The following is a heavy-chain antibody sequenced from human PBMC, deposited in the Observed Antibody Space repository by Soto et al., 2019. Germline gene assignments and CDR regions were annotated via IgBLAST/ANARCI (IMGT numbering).Heavy chain of an antibody. CDR2: INVNNDNT. Sequence: QVQLVQSGTEVKKPGASVKISCKASGYTFTSHTIHWVRQAPGQRLEWMAWINVNNDNTKYSHKFQGRVTLTIDTSACTVYMNLSSLRSEDTAVYYCARSSFTAVDYWGQGTLVSVSS. J-gene: IGHJ4*02. D-gene: IGHD5-18*01. V-gene: IGHV1-3*01. CDR1: GYTFTSHT. CDR3: ARSSFTAVDY.